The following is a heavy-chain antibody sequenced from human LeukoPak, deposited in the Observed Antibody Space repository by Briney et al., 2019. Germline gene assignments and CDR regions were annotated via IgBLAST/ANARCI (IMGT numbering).Heavy chain of an antibody. J-gene: IGHJ3*02. CDR2: IWYDGSND. V-gene: IGHV3-33*01. CDR1: GFSFSSYG. Sequence: GGSLRLSCAASGFSFSSYGMHWVRQAPGKGLEWVAVIWYDGSNDYYANSVKGRFTISRDNSKNTLYVQMNSLRAEDTAVYYCAREADCSGGNCYWGAFDIWGQGTMITVSS. D-gene: IGHD2-15*01. CDR3: AREADCSGGNCYWGAFDI.